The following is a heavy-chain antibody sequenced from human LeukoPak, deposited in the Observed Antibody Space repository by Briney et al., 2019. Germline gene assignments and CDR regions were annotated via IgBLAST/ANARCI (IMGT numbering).Heavy chain of an antibody. D-gene: IGHD5-12*01. Sequence: GGSLRLSCAVSGFIFSNYAMSWVRQAPGKGLEWVSGIYGGGITTHYADSVKGRFTISRDNSKNTLYLQMNSLRAEDTAVYYCARDNSGYEPQYGGGAFDIWGQGTMVTVSS. V-gene: IGHV3-23*01. CDR3: ARDNSGYEPQYGGGAFDI. CDR1: GFIFSNYA. J-gene: IGHJ3*02. CDR2: IYGGGITT.